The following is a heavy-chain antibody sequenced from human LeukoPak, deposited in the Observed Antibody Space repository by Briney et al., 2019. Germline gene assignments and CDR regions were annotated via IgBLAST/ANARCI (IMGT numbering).Heavy chain of an antibody. Sequence: ASVKVSCKASGYTFTGYYMHWVRQAPGQGLEWMGRINPNSGDTSYVQKFQGRVTMTRDTSISTAYMELSRLRSDDTAVYYCAREYCSGGICYAYFDYWGQGTLVTVSS. J-gene: IGHJ4*02. D-gene: IGHD2-15*01. CDR2: INPNSGDT. CDR1: GYTFTGYY. V-gene: IGHV1-2*06. CDR3: AREYCSGGICYAYFDY.